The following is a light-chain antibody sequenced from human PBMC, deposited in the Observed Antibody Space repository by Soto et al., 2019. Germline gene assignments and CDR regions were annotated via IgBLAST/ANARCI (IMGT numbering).Light chain of an antibody. CDR3: QQRYNWPLT. CDR2: DAS. J-gene: IGKJ4*01. V-gene: IGKV3-11*01. Sequence: EIVLTQSPATLSSSPGERATLSCRASQSIDTYLAWYQQKPGQAPRLLIYDASDRATGIPVRFSGSGSGTAFTLTISGLEPEDFALYYCQQRYNWPLTFGGGTKVDIE. CDR1: QSIDTY.